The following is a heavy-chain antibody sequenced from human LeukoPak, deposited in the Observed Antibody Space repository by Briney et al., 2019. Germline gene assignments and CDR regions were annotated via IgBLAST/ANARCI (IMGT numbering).Heavy chain of an antibody. Sequence: SETLSLTCSVSGVSVSSDPYYWAWFRQSPGKGLEWIAYIYYTGITNYDSSLRSRVTLSVDTSKNQFSLKLKSETSADTAVYYCAVRRGPKFDYWGQGALVIVSS. CDR3: AVRRGPKFDY. CDR2: IYYTGIT. J-gene: IGHJ4*02. D-gene: IGHD3-10*01. V-gene: IGHV4-61*01. CDR1: GVSVSSDPYY.